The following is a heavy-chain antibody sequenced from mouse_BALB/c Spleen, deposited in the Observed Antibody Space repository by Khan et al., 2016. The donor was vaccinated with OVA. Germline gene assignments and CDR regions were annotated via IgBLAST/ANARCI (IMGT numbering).Heavy chain of an antibody. Sequence: VQLQQSGAELVKPGASVKLSCKASGFTFTSYWMHWMKQRPGQGLEWIGYINPSNGPTHFNEKFKSKATLTVDKSSCPAYMQLSSLTSEDSAFFYVAKGGYGSLAYWGQGTLVTVSA. V-gene: IGHV1S81*02. D-gene: IGHD2-10*02. CDR2: INPSNGPT. CDR1: GFTFTSYW. J-gene: IGHJ3*01. CDR3: AKGGYGSLAY.